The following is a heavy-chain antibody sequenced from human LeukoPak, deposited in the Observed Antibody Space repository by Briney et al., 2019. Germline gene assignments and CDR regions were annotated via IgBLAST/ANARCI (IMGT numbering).Heavy chain of an antibody. CDR1: GFSFSTYS. J-gene: IGHJ4*02. V-gene: IGHV3-21*01. CDR2: LSSSSSYI. Sequence: GGSLRLSCAASGFSFSTYSMNWVRQAPGKGLEWGSSLSSSSSYIYYADSVKGRFTISRDNAKNSLYLQMNSLRADDTAVYYCASDPAANGPRQDNFNYWGQGRLVTVSS. CDR3: ASDPAANGPRQDNFNY. D-gene: IGHD6-13*01.